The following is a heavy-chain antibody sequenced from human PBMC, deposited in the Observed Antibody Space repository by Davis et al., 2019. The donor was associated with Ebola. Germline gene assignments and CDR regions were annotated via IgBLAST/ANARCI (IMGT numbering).Heavy chain of an antibody. CDR3: ARGYYGSGSYYY. CDR2: INHSGST. CDR1: GGSISSSSYY. J-gene: IGHJ4*02. Sequence: SETLSLTCTVSGGSISSSSYYWGWIRQPPGKGLEWIGEINHSGSTNYNPSLKSRVTISVDTSKKQFSLKLSSVTAADTAFYYCARGYYGSGSYYYWGQGTLVTVSS. D-gene: IGHD3-10*01. V-gene: IGHV4-39*07.